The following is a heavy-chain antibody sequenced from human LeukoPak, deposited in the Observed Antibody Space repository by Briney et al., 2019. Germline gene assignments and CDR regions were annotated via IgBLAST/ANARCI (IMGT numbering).Heavy chain of an antibody. Sequence: GGSLRLSCAASGFTFSSYSMNWVRQAPGKGLEWVSSISSSSSYIYYADSVKGRFTISRDNAKNSLYLQMNSLGAEDTAVYYYARGGSSGWLGVWGKGTTVTVSS. CDR3: ARGGSSGWLGV. CDR1: GFTFSSYS. D-gene: IGHD6-19*01. CDR2: ISSSSSYI. J-gene: IGHJ6*04. V-gene: IGHV3-21*01.